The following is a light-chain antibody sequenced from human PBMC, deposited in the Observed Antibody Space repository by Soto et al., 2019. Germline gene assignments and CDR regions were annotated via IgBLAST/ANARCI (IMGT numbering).Light chain of an antibody. CDR1: QSINNVY. Sequence: DIVLTQSPDTLSLSPGERASLSCRASQSINNVYLGWYQQKRGQAPRLLIYGVSSRATGIPDRFSGSGSGTDFTLTISRLEPEDFAVYYCRLYGSSPPMYTFGQGTKLEIK. CDR3: RLYGSSPPMYT. V-gene: IGKV3-20*01. CDR2: GVS. J-gene: IGKJ2*01.